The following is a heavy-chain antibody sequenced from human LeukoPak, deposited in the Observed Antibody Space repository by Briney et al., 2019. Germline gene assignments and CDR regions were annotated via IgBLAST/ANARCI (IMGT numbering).Heavy chain of an antibody. CDR2: MNSDGSSR. CDR1: GFTLSAYW. CDR3: VREDPRTGYWFFDL. J-gene: IGHJ2*01. V-gene: IGHV3-74*01. Sequence: PGGSLRLSCAASGFTLSAYWMHWVRQAPGKGLVWVSRMNSDGSSRTYAGSAKGRFTISRDNGKNTLYLQMNSLRAEDTAVYYCVREDPRTGYWFFDLWGRGTLVTVSS.